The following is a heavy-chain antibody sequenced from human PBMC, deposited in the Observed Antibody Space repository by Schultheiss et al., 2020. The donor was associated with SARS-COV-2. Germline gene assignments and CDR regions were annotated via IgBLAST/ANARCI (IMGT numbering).Heavy chain of an antibody. V-gene: IGHV4-59*12. Sequence: SETLSLTCTVSGGSISSYYWSWIRQPPGKGLEWIGYIYNSGSTNYNPSLKSRVTISVDTSKNQFSLKLSSVTAADTAVYYCARGRIFGVVRFDYWGQGTLVTVSS. D-gene: IGHD3-3*01. J-gene: IGHJ4*02. CDR1: GGSISSYY. CDR3: ARGRIFGVVRFDY. CDR2: IYNSGST.